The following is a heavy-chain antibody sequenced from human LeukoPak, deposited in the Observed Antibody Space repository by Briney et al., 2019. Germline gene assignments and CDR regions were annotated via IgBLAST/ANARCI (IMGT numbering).Heavy chain of an antibody. Sequence: SETLSLTCTVSGGSISSYYWSWLRQPAGKGLEWIGRIYTSGSTNYNPSLKSRVTMSVDTSKNQFSLKLSSVTAADTAVYYCARERRYFDSFDYWGQGTLVTVSS. V-gene: IGHV4-4*07. CDR2: IYTSGST. D-gene: IGHD3-9*01. CDR1: GGSISSYY. J-gene: IGHJ4*02. CDR3: ARERRYFDSFDY.